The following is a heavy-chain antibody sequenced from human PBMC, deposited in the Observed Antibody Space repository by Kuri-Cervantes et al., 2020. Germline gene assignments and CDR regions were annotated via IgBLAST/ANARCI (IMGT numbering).Heavy chain of an antibody. V-gene: IGHV3-7*03. CDR3: ARRTVPLFPSSGWYYFDY. CDR1: GFTFSSYW. D-gene: IGHD6-19*01. J-gene: IGHJ4*02. CDR2: IKQDGSEE. Sequence: GESLKISCAASGFTFSSYWMSWVRQAPGKGLEWVANIKQDGSEEYYVDSVKGRFTISRDNAKNSLYLQMNSLRAEDTAVYYCARRTVPLFPSSGWYYFDYWGQGTLVTVSS.